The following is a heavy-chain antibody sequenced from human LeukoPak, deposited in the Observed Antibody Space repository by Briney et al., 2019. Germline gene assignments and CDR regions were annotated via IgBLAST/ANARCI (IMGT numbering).Heavy chain of an antibody. J-gene: IGHJ6*02. CDR3: AKGPYYGSGSSYYYYGLDV. CDR1: GFTFSSYA. CDR2: IGGSGST. D-gene: IGHD3-10*01. Sequence: GGSLRLSCAASGFTFSSYAMSWVRQAPGKGLEWVSAIGGSGSTYYADSVKGRFTISRDNSKNTLYLQMNSLRAEDTAVYYCAKGPYYGSGSSYYYYGLDVWGQGTTVTVSS. V-gene: IGHV3-23*01.